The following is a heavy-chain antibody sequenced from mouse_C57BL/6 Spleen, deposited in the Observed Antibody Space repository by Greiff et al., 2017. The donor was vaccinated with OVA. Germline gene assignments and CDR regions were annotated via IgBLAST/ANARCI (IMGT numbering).Heavy chain of an antibody. CDR1: GYSFTDYN. Sequence: VQLQQSGPELVKPGASVKISCKASGYSFTDYNMNWVKQSHGKSLEWIGVINPNYGTTSYNQKFKGKATLTVDQSSSTAYMQLNSLTSEDSAVEYCARKDDYDVYAMDYWGQGTSVTVSS. V-gene: IGHV1-39*01. D-gene: IGHD2-4*01. CDR2: INPNYGTT. CDR3: ARKDDYDVYAMDY. J-gene: IGHJ4*01.